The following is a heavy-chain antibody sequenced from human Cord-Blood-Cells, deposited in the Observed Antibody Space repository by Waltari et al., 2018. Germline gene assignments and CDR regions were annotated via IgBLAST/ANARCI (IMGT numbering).Heavy chain of an antibody. Sequence: QLQLQESGPGLVKPSETLSLTCTVSGGSISSSSYYWGWIRQPPGKGLEGIGSIYYRGGTSYNPSLKSRVTISVDTSKNQFSLKLSSVTAADTAVYYCALIQLWFDYWGQGTLVTVSS. CDR1: GGSISSSSYY. D-gene: IGHD5-18*01. V-gene: IGHV4-39*01. CDR3: ALIQLWFDY. J-gene: IGHJ4*02. CDR2: IYYRGGT.